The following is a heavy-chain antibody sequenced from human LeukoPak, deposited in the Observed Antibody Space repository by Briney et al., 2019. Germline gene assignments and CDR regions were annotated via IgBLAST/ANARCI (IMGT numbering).Heavy chain of an antibody. D-gene: IGHD2-21*01. CDR2: ISYSGDTI. V-gene: IGHV3-11*04. CDR1: EFTFSDYY. Sequence: GGSLRLSCAASEFTFSDYYMSWIRQAPGKGLEWVSYISYSGDTIYYADSVKGRFTVSRDNAKNSLYLQMNSLRAEDTAVYYCARDSIPHAFDIWGQGTMVTVSS. CDR3: ARDSIPHAFDI. J-gene: IGHJ3*02.